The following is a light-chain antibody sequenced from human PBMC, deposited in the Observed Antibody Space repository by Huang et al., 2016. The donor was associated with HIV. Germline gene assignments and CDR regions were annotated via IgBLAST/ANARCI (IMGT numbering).Light chain of an antibody. CDR2: GAS. V-gene: IGKV3-15*01. J-gene: IGKJ2*01. CDR1: QRVSSN. CDR3: QQYSDWYT. Sequence: EIVLTQSPATLSVSPGERATLSCRASQRVSSNLAWYQQMPGQAPRLLIYGASTRATGIPARFSGSGAGTEFTLTISSLQSEEFAVYYCQQYSDWYTFGQGTKLESK.